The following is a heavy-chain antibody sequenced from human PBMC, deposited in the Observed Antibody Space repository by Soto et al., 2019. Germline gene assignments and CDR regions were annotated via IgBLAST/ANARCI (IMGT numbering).Heavy chain of an antibody. CDR3: ARASSRYCTSTSCYQGNYSYGMDV. J-gene: IGHJ6*02. Sequence: SVKVSCKASGGTFSSYAISWVRQAPGQGLEWMGGIIPIFGTANYAQKFQGRVTITADESTSTAYMELSSLRSEDTAVYYCARASSRYCTSTSCYQGNYSYGMDVWGQGTTVTVSS. D-gene: IGHD2-2*01. V-gene: IGHV1-69*13. CDR2: IIPIFGTA. CDR1: GGTFSSYA.